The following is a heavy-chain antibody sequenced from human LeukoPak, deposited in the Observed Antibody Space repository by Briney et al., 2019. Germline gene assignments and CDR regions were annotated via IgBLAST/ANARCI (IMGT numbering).Heavy chain of an antibody. CDR3: AKTGRDYGDFFYFDY. CDR1: GFTCSTYA. J-gene: IGHJ4*02. CDR2: LNHGGGST. D-gene: IGHD4-17*01. V-gene: IGHV3-23*01. Sequence: PGGSLRLSCATSGFTCSTYAMSWVRQPPGKGLEWVSALNHGGGSTYYADSVKGRFTIFRDNSKNTLYLQISSLRVEDTAVYYCAKTGRDYGDFFYFDYWGQGTLVTVSS.